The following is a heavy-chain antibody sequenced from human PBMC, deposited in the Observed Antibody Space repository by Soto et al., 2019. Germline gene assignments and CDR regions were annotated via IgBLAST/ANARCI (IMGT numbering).Heavy chain of an antibody. CDR3: ARDRGSYALDY. CDR2: ISANNGNT. D-gene: IGHD1-26*01. Sequence: QVQLVQSGAEVKKPGASVKVSCKASGYTFTSYGISWVRQAPGQGLEGMGWISANNGNTNYAQKLQGRVTMTTDTSTSTGYMELRSLRSDDTAVYYCARDRGSYALDYWGQGTLVTVSS. V-gene: IGHV1-18*01. CDR1: GYTFTSYG. J-gene: IGHJ4*02.